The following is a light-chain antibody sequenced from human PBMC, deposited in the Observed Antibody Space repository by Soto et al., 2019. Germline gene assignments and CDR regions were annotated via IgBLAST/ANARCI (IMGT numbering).Light chain of an antibody. V-gene: IGKV1-5*03. CDR2: KAS. Sequence: DIQMTQSPSTLSGSVGDRVTITCRASQTISSWLAWYQQKPGKAPKLLIYKASTLKSGVPSRFSGSGSGTEFTLTISSLQPGDSATYYCQQYGSYPWTFGRGPRWIS. CDR3: QQYGSYPWT. CDR1: QTISSW. J-gene: IGKJ1*01.